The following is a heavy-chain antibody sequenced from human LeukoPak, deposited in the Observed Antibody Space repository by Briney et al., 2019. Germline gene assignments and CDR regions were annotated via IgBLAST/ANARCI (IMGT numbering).Heavy chain of an antibody. V-gene: IGHV3-23*01. D-gene: IGHD3-22*01. CDR3: AKVPAPPHYYDSSGYNY. CDR1: GFTFSSYA. J-gene: IGHJ4*02. Sequence: GGSLRLSCAASGFTFSSYAMSWVRQAPGKGLEWVSAISGSGGSTYYADSVKGRFTISRDNYKKTLYLEMNRLRAEDTAVYYCAKVPAPPHYYDSSGYNYWGQGTLVTVSS. CDR2: ISGSGGST.